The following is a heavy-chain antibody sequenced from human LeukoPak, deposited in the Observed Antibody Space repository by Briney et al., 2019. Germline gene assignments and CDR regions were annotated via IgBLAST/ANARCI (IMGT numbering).Heavy chain of an antibody. V-gene: IGHV3-23*01. CDR3: AKWNGYADY. J-gene: IGHJ4*02. CDR1: GFTFSSYE. CDR2: VSGTGSNT. Sequence: GGSLRLSCVASGFTFSSYEMNWVRQAPGKGLEWVSGVSGTGSNTYYLDSVKGRFTISRDNSKNTVYLQMNSLRAEDSALYYCAKWNGYADYWGRGTLVTVSS. D-gene: IGHD5-12*01.